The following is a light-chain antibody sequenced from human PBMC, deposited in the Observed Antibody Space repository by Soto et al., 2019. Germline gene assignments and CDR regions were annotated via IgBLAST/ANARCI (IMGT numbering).Light chain of an antibody. CDR2: ANI. J-gene: IGLJ3*02. Sequence: QSVLTQPASVSGAPGQRVSISCTGTNTNIGAGYDVNWYQLLPGTAPKLLIYANINRPSGVPDRFSGSKSGASAFLVITGLQAEDEADYYCQSYDSSLSAWKVFGGGTKVTVL. CDR1: NTNIGAGYD. CDR3: QSYDSSLSAWKV. V-gene: IGLV1-40*01.